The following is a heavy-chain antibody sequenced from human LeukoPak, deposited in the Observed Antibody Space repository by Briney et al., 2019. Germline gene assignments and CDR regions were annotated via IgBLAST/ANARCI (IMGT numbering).Heavy chain of an antibody. CDR1: GFTFSSYW. CDR2: IKQDGSEK. CDR3: AKDGWSDNWNVFFY. J-gene: IGHJ4*02. Sequence: GGSLRLSCAASGFTFSSYWMSWVRQAPGKGLEWVANIKQDGSEKYYVDSVKGRFTISRDNAKNSLYLQMNSLRAEDTAVYYCAKDGWSDNWNVFFYWGQGTLVTVSS. D-gene: IGHD1-1*01. V-gene: IGHV3-7*03.